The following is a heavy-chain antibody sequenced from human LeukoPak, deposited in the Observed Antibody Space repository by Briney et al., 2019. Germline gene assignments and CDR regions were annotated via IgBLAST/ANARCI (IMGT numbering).Heavy chain of an antibody. D-gene: IGHD3-22*01. CDR3: ARHWASSPYYYDSSGSNVLDY. CDR1: GGSISSSSYY. V-gene: IGHV4-39*01. Sequence: SETLFLTCTVSGGSISSSSYYWGWIRQPPGKGLEWIGSIYYSGSTYYNPSLKSRVTISVDTSKNQFSLKLSSVTAADTAVYYCARHWASSPYYYDSSGSNVLDYWGQGTLVTVSS. J-gene: IGHJ4*02. CDR2: IYYSGST.